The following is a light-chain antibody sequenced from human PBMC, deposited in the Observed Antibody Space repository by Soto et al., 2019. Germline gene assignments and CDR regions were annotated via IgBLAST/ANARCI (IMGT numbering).Light chain of an antibody. J-gene: IGKJ1*01. Sequence: VMTQSPVSLPVTPGEPASISCRSSQSLLHSNGYNYLDWYLQKPGQSPQLLIYLGSNRASGVPDRFSASASGTDFTLTISRVEAEDVGVYYCMGALQSPPTFGQGTKVEIK. V-gene: IGKV2-28*01. CDR1: QSLLHSNGYNY. CDR3: MGALQSPPT. CDR2: LGS.